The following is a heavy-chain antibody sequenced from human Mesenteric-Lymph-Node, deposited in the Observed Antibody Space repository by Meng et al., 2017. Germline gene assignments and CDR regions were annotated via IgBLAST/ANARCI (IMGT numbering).Heavy chain of an antibody. CDR2: INHSGIT. Sequence: SETLSLTCAVYGGSFSDGYWSWIRQPPGKGLEWIGEINHSGITNYNPSLKSRVTISVDTSKNQFSLNLRYVTAADTAVYYCSRAGNIAVAGNRDVSDYWGQGTLVTVSS. D-gene: IGHD6-19*01. J-gene: IGHJ4*02. CDR3: SRAGNIAVAGNRDVSDY. CDR1: GGSFSDGY. V-gene: IGHV4-34*01.